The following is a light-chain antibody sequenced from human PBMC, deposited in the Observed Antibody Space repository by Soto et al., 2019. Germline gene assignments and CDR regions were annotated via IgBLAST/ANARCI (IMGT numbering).Light chain of an antibody. CDR1: SSDIGAYNY. CDR2: DVS. V-gene: IGLV2-14*01. CDR3: SSFTSSSTYV. Sequence: QSALTQPASVSGSPGQSIAISCTGTSSDIGAYNYVSWYQQYPGKAPKLMIYDVSNRPSGVSDRVSGSKSGNTASPTIYGLQAEDEAEYYCSSFTSSSTYVFGTGTKLTVL. J-gene: IGLJ1*01.